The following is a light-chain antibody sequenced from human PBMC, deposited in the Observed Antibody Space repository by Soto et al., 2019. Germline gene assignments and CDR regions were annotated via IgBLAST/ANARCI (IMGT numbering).Light chain of an antibody. CDR2: GAS. CDR3: QQYNDWPPYT. V-gene: IGKV3-15*01. Sequence: EILMTQSPVTLSVSPGESATLSCRASQSVAYNLAWYQQKPGQAPRLLIYGASTRATDIPARFSGSGFGTEFTLTSNSLQSEDFAVYYCQQYNDWPPYTFGQGTKLHIK. CDR1: QSVAYN. J-gene: IGKJ2*01.